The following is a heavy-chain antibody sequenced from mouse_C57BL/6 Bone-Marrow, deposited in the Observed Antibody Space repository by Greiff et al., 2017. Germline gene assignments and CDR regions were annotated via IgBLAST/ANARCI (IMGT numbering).Heavy chain of an antibody. CDR3: TSYYYGSHWYFDV. J-gene: IGHJ1*03. CDR2: IRNKANNHAT. V-gene: IGHV6-6*01. D-gene: IGHD1-1*01. Sequence: EVMLVESGGGLVQPGGSMKLSCAASGFTFSDAWMDWVRQSPEQGLEWVAEIRNKANNHATYYAESVKGRFTISRDDSKSSVYLQMNSLRAEDTGIYYCTSYYYGSHWYFDVWGTGTTVTVSS. CDR1: GFTFSDAW.